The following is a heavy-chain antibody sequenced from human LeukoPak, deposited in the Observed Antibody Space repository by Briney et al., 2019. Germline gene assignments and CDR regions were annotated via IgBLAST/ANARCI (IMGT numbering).Heavy chain of an antibody. D-gene: IGHD3-22*01. CDR1: GGSISSGRYY. CDR3: ARDLENYYDSSGYYTWYFDY. Sequence: SETLSLTCTVSGGSISSGRYYWSWIRQPAGKGLEWIGRIYTSGSTNYNPSLKSRVTISVDTSKDQFSLKLSSVTAADTAVYYCARDLENYYDSSGYYTWYFDYWGQGTLVTVSS. J-gene: IGHJ4*02. CDR2: IYTSGST. V-gene: IGHV4-61*02.